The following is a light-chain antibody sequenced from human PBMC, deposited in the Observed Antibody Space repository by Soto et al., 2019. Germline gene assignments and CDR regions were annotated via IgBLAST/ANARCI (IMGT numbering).Light chain of an antibody. CDR3: NSYTGSDTYV. V-gene: IGLV2-14*01. CDR2: EVS. J-gene: IGLJ1*01. Sequence: QSVLTQPASVSGSPGQSITISCSGTGTDVGYYNYVSWYQQHPGKAPKLLIFEVSNRPSGVSSRFSGSKSGNTASLTISGLQAEDEADYYCNSYTGSDTYVFGTGTKLTVL. CDR1: GTDVGYYNY.